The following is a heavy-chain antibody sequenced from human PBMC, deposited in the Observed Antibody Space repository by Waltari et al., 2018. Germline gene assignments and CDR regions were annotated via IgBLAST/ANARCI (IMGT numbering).Heavy chain of an antibody. Sequence: QVQLQESGPGLVRPSETLSLTCAVPGYSISSGYSWGWLRQSPGKGLEWFGFIYHSGSTYFNPSLKSRVTISVDTSKNQFFLKLNSVTAADTAVYHCARHSSGYYYYLDYWGQGTLVTVSS. D-gene: IGHD3-22*01. CDR2: IYHSGST. CDR3: ARHSSGYYYYLDY. J-gene: IGHJ4*02. V-gene: IGHV4-38-2*01. CDR1: GYSISSGYS.